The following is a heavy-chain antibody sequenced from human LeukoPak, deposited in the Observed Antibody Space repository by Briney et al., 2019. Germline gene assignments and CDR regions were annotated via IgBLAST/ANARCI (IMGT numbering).Heavy chain of an antibody. J-gene: IGHJ4*02. Sequence: PSETLSLTCTVSGGSISSSTFYWGWIRQPPGKGLEWIGIISYSGSTYYNPSLKSRVTMSVDTSKNQFSLKLSSVTAADTAVYYCATNDLTGGYYFDYWGQGTLVTVSS. V-gene: IGHV4-39*07. CDR2: ISYSGST. CDR3: ATNDLTGGYYFDY. CDR1: GGSISSSTFY. D-gene: IGHD7-27*01.